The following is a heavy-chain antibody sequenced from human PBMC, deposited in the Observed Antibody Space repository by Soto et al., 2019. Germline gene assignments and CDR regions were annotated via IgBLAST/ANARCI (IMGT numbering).Heavy chain of an antibody. V-gene: IGHV3-30-3*01. Sequence: GGSLRLSCAASGFTFSSYAMHWVRQAPGKGLEWVAVISYDGSNKYYADSVKGRFTISRDNSKNTLYLQMNSLRAEDTAVYYCARDRTGGYCSSTSCYKYFQHWGQGTLVTVSS. CDR3: ARDRTGGYCSSTSCYKYFQH. CDR2: ISYDGSNK. CDR1: GFTFSSYA. D-gene: IGHD2-2*02. J-gene: IGHJ1*01.